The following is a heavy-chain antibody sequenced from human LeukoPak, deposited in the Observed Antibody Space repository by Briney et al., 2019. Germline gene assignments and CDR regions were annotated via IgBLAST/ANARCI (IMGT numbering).Heavy chain of an antibody. Sequence: SETLSLTCTVSGISINTYYWSWIRQSPGKGLEWNGYVYHTGSADYNPSLRSRATISLDTSKNQFSLKLTSATAADTAIYYCARDSWDYIAMDVWGPGTTVIVSS. CDR2: VYHTGSA. V-gene: IGHV4-59*01. D-gene: IGHD4/OR15-4a*01. CDR3: ARDSWDYIAMDV. J-gene: IGHJ6*02. CDR1: GISINTYY.